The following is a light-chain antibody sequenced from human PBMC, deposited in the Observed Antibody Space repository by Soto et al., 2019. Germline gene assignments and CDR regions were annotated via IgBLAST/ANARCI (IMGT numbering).Light chain of an antibody. Sequence: ESVLTQSPGTLSLSPGERATLSCRASQSFRSSFLAWYQLKPGQAPRLLIYGASSRATGIPDRFSGSGSGTEFTLTISRLEPEDFAVYYCQQYDSSPWTFGQGTKVEIK. V-gene: IGKV3-20*01. J-gene: IGKJ1*01. CDR2: GAS. CDR3: QQYDSSPWT. CDR1: QSFRSSF.